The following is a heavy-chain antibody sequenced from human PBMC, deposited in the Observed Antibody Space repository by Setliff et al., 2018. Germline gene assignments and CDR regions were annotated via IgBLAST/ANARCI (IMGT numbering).Heavy chain of an antibody. Sequence: ASVKVSCKTSPYASTDSVVSLVRQAPGQGLEWVGWISGYSGKTYYAQRLQDRVSLTTDTSTNTFYLELRSLRPVDTAVYYCARLVRFCTRTGCQRVAGAESWGQGTLVTVSS. CDR3: ARLVRFCTRTGCQRVAGAES. CDR1: PYASTDSV. V-gene: IGHV1-18*01. CDR2: ISGYSGKT. D-gene: IGHD2-8*01. J-gene: IGHJ5*01.